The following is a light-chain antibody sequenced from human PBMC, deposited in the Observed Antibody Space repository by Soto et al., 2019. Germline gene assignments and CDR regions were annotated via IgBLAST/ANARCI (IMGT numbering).Light chain of an antibody. Sequence: IQLTQSPSSLSASVGDRLTITCRASQGIRSYLTWYQQKPGKAPKVLIYAASTLQTGVPSRFSGSGSGTDFTLTISSLQPEDFATYYCQQLNSYPITFGQGTRLEIK. CDR2: AAS. CDR1: QGIRSY. CDR3: QQLNSYPIT. V-gene: IGKV1-9*01. J-gene: IGKJ5*01.